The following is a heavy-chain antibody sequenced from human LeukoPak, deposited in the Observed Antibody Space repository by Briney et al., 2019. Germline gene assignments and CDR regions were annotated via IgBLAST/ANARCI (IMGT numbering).Heavy chain of an antibody. CDR3: ARLPVAVGGDYFDY. CDR1: GGSISSNNYY. Sequence: RSSETLSLTCTVSGGSISSNNYYWGWIRQPPGKGLEWVGNIYYTGSTYYSPSLTSRVTISVDTSKNQFSLKLSSVTAADTAVYYCARLPVAVGGDYFDYWGQGTLVTVSS. CDR2: IYYTGST. D-gene: IGHD6-19*01. J-gene: IGHJ4*02. V-gene: IGHV4-39*01.